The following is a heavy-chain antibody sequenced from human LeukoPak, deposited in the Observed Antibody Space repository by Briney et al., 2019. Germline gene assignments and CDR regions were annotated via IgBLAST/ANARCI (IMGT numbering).Heavy chain of an antibody. Sequence: QAGGSLRLSCAASGFTFSSSAMHWVRQAPGKGLEWVAVISYDESNKYYADPVKGRFTISRDNSKNTLYLQMNSLRAEDTAVYYCARGTDTKPFWSGYWVDVWGQGTTVTVSS. V-gene: IGHV3-30*03. CDR3: ARGTDTKPFWSGYWVDV. D-gene: IGHD3-3*01. J-gene: IGHJ6*02. CDR1: GFTFSSSA. CDR2: ISYDESNK.